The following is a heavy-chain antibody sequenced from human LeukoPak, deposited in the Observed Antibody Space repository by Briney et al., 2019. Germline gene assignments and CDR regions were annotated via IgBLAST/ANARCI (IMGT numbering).Heavy chain of an antibody. V-gene: IGHV4-39*07. CDR1: GGSISSGGYY. J-gene: IGHJ6*02. CDR2: INHSGST. D-gene: IGHD3-10*01. CDR3: ARFMVRGVIRYYYYGMDV. Sequence: PSETLSLTCTVSGGSISSGGYYWSWIRQPPGKGLEWIGEINHSGSTNYNPSLKSRVTISVDTSKNQFSLKLSSVTAADTAVYYCARFMVRGVIRYYYYGMDVWGQGTTVTVSS.